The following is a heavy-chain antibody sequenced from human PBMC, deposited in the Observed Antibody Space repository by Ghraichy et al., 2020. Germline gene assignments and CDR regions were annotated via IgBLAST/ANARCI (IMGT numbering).Heavy chain of an antibody. D-gene: IGHD3-16*01. J-gene: IGHJ6*02. CDR1: GYGFTNYG. CDR3: ARDARWYPPPSSLNDYLMDV. CDR2: ITIYKGDT. V-gene: IGHV1-18*01. Sequence: ASVKVSCKTSGYGFTNYGITWVRQAPGQGFEWMGWITIYKGDTKYGPKFQGRVTLTRDTSTTTAYMELRSLRPDDTAVYYRARDARWYPPPSSLNDYLMDVWGQGTTVIVSS.